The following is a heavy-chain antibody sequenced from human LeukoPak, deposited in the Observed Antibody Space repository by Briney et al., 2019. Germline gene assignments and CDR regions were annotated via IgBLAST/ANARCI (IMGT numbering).Heavy chain of an antibody. Sequence: GASVKVSCKASGYTFTSYGISWVRQAPGQGLEWMGWISAYNGNTNYAQKLQGRVTMTTDTSTSTAYMELRSRRSDDTAVYYCARDEGGDFWSGYPDAFDIWGQGTMVTVSS. CDR3: ARDEGGDFWSGYPDAFDI. CDR1: GYTFTSYG. D-gene: IGHD3-3*01. CDR2: ISAYNGNT. J-gene: IGHJ3*02. V-gene: IGHV1-18*01.